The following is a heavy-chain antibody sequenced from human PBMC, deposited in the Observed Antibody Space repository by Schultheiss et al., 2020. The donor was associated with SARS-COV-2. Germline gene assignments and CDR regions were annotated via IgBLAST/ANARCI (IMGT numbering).Heavy chain of an antibody. CDR1: GFTFSSYG. Sequence: GGSLRLSCAASGFTFSSYGMHWVRQAPGKGLEWVAFISYDGSNKYYADSVKGRFTISRDNSKNTLYLQMNSLRAEETAVYYCAKERYYYDSSGAFDIWGQGTMVTVSS. J-gene: IGHJ3*02. CDR3: AKERYYYDSSGAFDI. V-gene: IGHV3-30*18. D-gene: IGHD3-22*01. CDR2: ISYDGSNK.